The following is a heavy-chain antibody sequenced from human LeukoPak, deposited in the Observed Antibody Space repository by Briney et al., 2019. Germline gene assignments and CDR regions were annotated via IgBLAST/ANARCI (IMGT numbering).Heavy chain of an antibody. CDR1: GLTFSSYA. D-gene: IGHD2-2*01. V-gene: IGHV3-23*01. CDR2: ISGSGGST. Sequence: GGSLRLSCAAAGLTFSSYAMSWVRQAPGKGLEWVSAISGSGGSTYYADSVKGRFTISRDNSKNTLYLQMNSLRAEDTAVYYCAKSARHCSSTSCYRLGYFDYWGQGTLVTVSS. J-gene: IGHJ4*02. CDR3: AKSARHCSSTSCYRLGYFDY.